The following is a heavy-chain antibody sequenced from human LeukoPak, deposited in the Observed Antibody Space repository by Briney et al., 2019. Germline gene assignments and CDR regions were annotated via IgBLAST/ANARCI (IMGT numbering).Heavy chain of an antibody. CDR3: AREGGLLEIGEFDY. CDR2: IQYDDSEK. Sequence: GGSLRLSCAASGFTFTFSTSGMHWVRQAPGKGLEWVAFIQYDDSEKSYADSVKGRCTTSRDNSKNTVYLQMNSLRVEDTAVYYWAREGGLLEIGEFDYGAREPLVPVPS. CDR1: GFTFTFSTSG. V-gene: IGHV3-30*02. D-gene: IGHD3-16*02. J-gene: IGHJ4*02.